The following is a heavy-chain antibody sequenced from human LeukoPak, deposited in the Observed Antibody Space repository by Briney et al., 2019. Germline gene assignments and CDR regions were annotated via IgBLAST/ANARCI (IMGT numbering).Heavy chain of an antibody. D-gene: IGHD3-3*01. CDR3: ARVAAGDFWSGYYRWFDP. CDR1: GYTFTSYG. Sequence: GASVKVSCKASGYTFTSYGISWVRQAPGQGLEWMGWISAYNGNTNYAQKLQGRVTMTTDTSTSTAYMELRSLRSDDTAVYYCARVAAGDFWSGYYRWFDPWGQGTLVTVSS. J-gene: IGHJ5*02. CDR2: ISAYNGNT. V-gene: IGHV1-18*01.